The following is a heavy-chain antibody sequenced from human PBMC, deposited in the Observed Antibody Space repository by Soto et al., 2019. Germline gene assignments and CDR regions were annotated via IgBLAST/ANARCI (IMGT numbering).Heavy chain of an antibody. CDR1: GGSISSGDYY. V-gene: IGHV4-30-4*01. J-gene: IGHJ6*02. D-gene: IGHD1-20*01. CDR3: AGWYNRNDEENYYYGMDV. CDR2: IYYSGST. Sequence: PSETLSLTCTVSGGSISSGDYYWSWIRQPPGKGLEWIGYIYYSGSTYYNPSLKSRVTISVDTSKNQFSLKLSSVTAADTAVYYCAGWYNRNDEENYYYGMDVWGQGTTVTVSS.